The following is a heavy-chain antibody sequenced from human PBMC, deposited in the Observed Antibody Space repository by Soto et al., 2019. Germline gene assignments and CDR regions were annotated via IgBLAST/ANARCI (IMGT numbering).Heavy chain of an antibody. CDR2: IYYSGST. CDR3: ARLDCSSTSCPPVPYYYGMDV. J-gene: IGHJ6*02. D-gene: IGHD2-2*01. V-gene: IGHV4-39*01. CDR1: GGSISSSSYY. Sequence: SETLSLTCTVSGGSISSSSYYWGWIRQPPGKGLEWIGSIYYSGSTYYNPSLKSRVTISVDTSKNQFSLKLSSVTAADTAVYYCARLDCSSTSCPPVPYYYGMDVWGQGTTVTVSS.